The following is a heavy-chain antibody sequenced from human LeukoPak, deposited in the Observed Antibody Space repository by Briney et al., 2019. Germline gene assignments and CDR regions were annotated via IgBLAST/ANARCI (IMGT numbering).Heavy chain of an antibody. J-gene: IGHJ4*02. Sequence: PSETLSLTCAVYGGSFSGYYWSWIRQPPGKGLEWIGEISHSGSTNYNPSLKSRVTISVDTSKNQFSLKLSSVTAADTAVYYCARGSPHDCSSTSCYSYLDYWGQGTLVTVSS. CDR1: GGSFSGYY. CDR2: ISHSGST. V-gene: IGHV4-34*01. D-gene: IGHD2-2*02. CDR3: ARGSPHDCSSTSCYSYLDY.